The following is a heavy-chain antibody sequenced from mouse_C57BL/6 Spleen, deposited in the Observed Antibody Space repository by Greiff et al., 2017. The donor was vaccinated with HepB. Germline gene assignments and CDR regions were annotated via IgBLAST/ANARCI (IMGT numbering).Heavy chain of an antibody. CDR1: GFTFSSYA. CDR3: ARDLTGTPFDY. CDR2: ISDGGSYT. Sequence: EVMLVESGGGLVKPGGSLKLSCAASGFTFSSYAMSWVRQTPEKRLEWVATISDGGSYTYYPDNVKGRFTISRDNAKNNLYLQMSHLKSEDTAMYYCARDLTGTPFDYWGQGTTLTVSS. V-gene: IGHV5-4*01. J-gene: IGHJ2*01. D-gene: IGHD4-1*01.